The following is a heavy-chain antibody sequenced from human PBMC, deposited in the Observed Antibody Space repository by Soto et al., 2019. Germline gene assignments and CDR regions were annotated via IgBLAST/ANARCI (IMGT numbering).Heavy chain of an antibody. D-gene: IGHD3-3*01. CDR3: AKDGTTYYDFWSGYYTGIVY. V-gene: IGHV3-30*18. CDR2: ISYDGSNK. CDR1: GFTFSSYG. Sequence: GGSLRLSCAASGFTFSSYGMHWVRQAPGKGLEWVAVISYDGSNKYYADSVKGRFTISRDNSKNTLYLQMNSLRAEDTAVYYCAKDGTTYYDFWSGYYTGIVYWGQGTLVTVSS. J-gene: IGHJ4*02.